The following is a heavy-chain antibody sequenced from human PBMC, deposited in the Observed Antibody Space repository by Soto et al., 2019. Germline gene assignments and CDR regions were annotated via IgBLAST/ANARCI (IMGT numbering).Heavy chain of an antibody. D-gene: IGHD2-21*02. CDR3: ATRAYCGGDCYSMVFDI. Sequence: PGESLKISCTGSGYSFTRYWIGWVRQMPGKGLEWMGIIYPGDSDTRYSPSSQGQVTISADKSISTAYLQWSSLKASDTAMYYCATRAYCGGDCYSMVFDIWGQGTMVTVSS. V-gene: IGHV5-51*01. CDR1: GYSFTRYW. CDR2: IYPGDSDT. J-gene: IGHJ3*02.